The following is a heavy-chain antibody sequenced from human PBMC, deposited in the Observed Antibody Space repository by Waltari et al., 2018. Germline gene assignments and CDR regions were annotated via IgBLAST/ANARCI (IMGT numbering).Heavy chain of an antibody. J-gene: IGHJ4*02. CDR1: GGSISSHY. CDR3: ARGVIISYYFDY. Sequence: QVQLQESGQGLVKPSETLSLTCTVSGGSISSHYWSWIRQPPGKGLEWIGYIYYSGSTNYNPSLKSRVTISVDTSKNQFSLKLSSVTAADTAVYYCARGVIISYYFDYWGQGTLVTVSS. V-gene: IGHV4-59*11. CDR2: IYYSGST. D-gene: IGHD3-10*01.